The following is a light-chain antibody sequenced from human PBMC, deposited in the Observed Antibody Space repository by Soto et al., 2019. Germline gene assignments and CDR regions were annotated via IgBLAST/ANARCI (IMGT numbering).Light chain of an antibody. CDR3: QQYGSSPPLCT. CDR1: QSVSSSY. CDR2: GAS. Sequence: EIVLTQSPGTLSLSPGERATLSCTASQSVSSSYLAWYQQKPGQAPRLLIYGASSRATGIPDRFSGSGSGTDFTLTINRLEPEDFAVYYCQQYGSSPPLCTFGQGTKLEIK. J-gene: IGKJ2*02. V-gene: IGKV3-20*01.